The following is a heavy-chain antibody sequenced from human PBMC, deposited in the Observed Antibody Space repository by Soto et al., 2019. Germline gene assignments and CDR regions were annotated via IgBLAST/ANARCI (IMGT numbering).Heavy chain of an antibody. J-gene: IGHJ5*02. CDR1: GGSLSSFY. CDR2: IYGSRRP. Sequence: QVQLQESGPSLVRPSETLSLTCTVSGGSLSSFYWSWIRQPAGKGLEWVGRIYGSRRPTYNPSLKSRVTMSLDVSLNQFSLKLSSVTAADTAVYFCARSGKGVVRGPIGSPAGWFDPWGRGTLVTVSS. CDR3: ARSGKGVVRGPIGSPAGWFDP. V-gene: IGHV4-4*07. D-gene: IGHD3-10*01.